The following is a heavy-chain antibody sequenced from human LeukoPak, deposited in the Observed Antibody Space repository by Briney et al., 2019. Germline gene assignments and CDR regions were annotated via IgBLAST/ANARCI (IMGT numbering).Heavy chain of an antibody. CDR1: GYTFTGYY. CDR3: AKNVDYDFWSGPNRFDP. V-gene: IGHV1-2*02. D-gene: IGHD3-3*01. Sequence: GASVKVSCKASGYTFTGYYMHWVRQAPGQGLEWMGWINPNSGGTNYAQKFQGRVTMTRDTSISTAYMELSRLRSDDTAVYYCAKNVDYDFWSGPNRFDPWGQGTLVTVSS. CDR2: INPNSGGT. J-gene: IGHJ5*02.